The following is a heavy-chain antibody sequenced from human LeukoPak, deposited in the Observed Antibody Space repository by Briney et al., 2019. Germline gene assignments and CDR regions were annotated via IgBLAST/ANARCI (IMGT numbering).Heavy chain of an antibody. CDR2: IRSKAYGGTT. J-gene: IGHJ6*02. CDR3: SSHTAGPVHDYHYGMDV. CDR1: GITFSSYA. Sequence: GGSLRLSCAASGITFSSYALSWVRQAPGKGLEWVGFIRSKAYGGTTEYAASVKGRFTISRDDSKSIAYLQMSSLKSEDSALYYCSSHTAGPVHDYHYGMDVWGQGTTVTVSS. V-gene: IGHV3-49*04. D-gene: IGHD5-18*01.